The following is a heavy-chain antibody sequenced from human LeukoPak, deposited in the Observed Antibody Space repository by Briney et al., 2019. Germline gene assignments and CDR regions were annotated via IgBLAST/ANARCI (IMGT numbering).Heavy chain of an antibody. Sequence: SETLSLTRAVYGGSFSGYYWSWIRQPPGKGLEWIGEINHSGSTNYNPSLKSRVTISVDTSKNQFSLKLSSVTAADTAVYYCARGYRAYGDLDYWGQGTLVTVSS. CDR2: INHSGST. V-gene: IGHV4-34*01. CDR1: GGSFSGYY. CDR3: ARGYRAYGDLDY. J-gene: IGHJ4*02. D-gene: IGHD4-17*01.